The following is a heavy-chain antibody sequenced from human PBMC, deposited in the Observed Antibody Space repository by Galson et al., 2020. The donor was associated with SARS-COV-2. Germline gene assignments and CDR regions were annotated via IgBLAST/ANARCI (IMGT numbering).Heavy chain of an antibody. J-gene: IGHJ6*02. CDR3: AREKRYDFWSGYSLAGGMDV. Sequence: ETSETLSLTCTVSGGSISSGDYYWRWIRQPPGKGLEWIGYIYYSGSTYYNPSLKSRVTISVDTSKNQFSLKLSSVTAADTAVYYCAREKRYDFWSGYSLAGGMDVWGQGTTVTVSS. CDR1: GGSISSGDYY. CDR2: IYYSGST. D-gene: IGHD3-3*01. V-gene: IGHV4-30-4*01.